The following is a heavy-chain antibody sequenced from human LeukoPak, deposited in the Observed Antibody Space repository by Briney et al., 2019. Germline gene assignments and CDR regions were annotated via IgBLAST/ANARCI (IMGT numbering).Heavy chain of an antibody. D-gene: IGHD2-2*01. CDR3: ARESEGGTGTSCPDY. CDR2: IQSNGRNK. J-gene: IGHJ4*02. CDR1: GFIFSSDD. Sequence: GGSLRLSCAASGFIFSSDDMHWVRQAPGKGLEWVAGIQSNGRNKYYVDSVKGRFAISRDNSKSTLYLQVNSLRVEDTALYYCARESEGGTGTSCPDYWGQGTLVTVSS. V-gene: IGHV3-33*05.